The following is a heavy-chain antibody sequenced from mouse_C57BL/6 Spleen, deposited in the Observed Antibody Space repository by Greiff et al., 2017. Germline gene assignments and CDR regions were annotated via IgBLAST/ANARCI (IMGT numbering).Heavy chain of an antibody. CDR3: ARSIYYSYDELDFDY. CDR1: GYTFTSYW. Sequence: QVQLQQPGAELVKPGASVKLSCKASGYTFTSYWMHWVKQRPGRGLEWIGRIDPNSGGTKYNEKFKSQATLTVDKPSSTAYMQLSSLTSEDSSVYYCARSIYYSYDELDFDYWGQGTTLTVSS. J-gene: IGHJ2*01. V-gene: IGHV1-72*01. D-gene: IGHD2-12*01. CDR2: IDPNSGGT.